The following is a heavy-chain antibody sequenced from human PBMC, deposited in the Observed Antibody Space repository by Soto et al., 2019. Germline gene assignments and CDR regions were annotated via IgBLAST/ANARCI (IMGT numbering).Heavy chain of an antibody. CDR2: INPNSGGT. CDR3: ARALSLGELWFFGC. D-gene: IGHD3-16*02. CDR1: GYTFTGYY. J-gene: IGHJ4*02. Sequence: GASVKVSCKASGYTFTGYYMHWVRQAPGQGLEWMGWINPNSGGTNYAQKFQGRVTMTRDTSISAAYMELSRLRSDDTAVYYCARALSLGELWFFGCCGQGTLVTVSS. V-gene: IGHV1-2*02.